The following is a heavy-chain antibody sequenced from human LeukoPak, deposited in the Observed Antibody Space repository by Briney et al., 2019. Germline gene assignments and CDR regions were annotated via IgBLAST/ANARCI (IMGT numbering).Heavy chain of an antibody. CDR2: INQDGSEK. CDR1: GFTFGSYW. V-gene: IGHV3-7*01. Sequence: GGSLRLSCAASGFTFGSYWMSWVRQVPGKGLEWVANINQDGSEKNYVDSVKGRFTISRDNAKNSLYLQMNSLRAEDTAVYYCARARNRNFDYDTGVFDYWGQGTLVTVSS. CDR3: ARARNRNFDYDTGVFDY. D-gene: IGHD3-9*01. J-gene: IGHJ4*02.